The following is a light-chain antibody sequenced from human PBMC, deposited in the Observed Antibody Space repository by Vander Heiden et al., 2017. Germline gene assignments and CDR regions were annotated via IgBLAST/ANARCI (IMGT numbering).Light chain of an antibody. CDR3: QVWDSSSDHWV. J-gene: IGLJ3*02. V-gene: IGLV3-21*02. CDR2: DDN. CDR1: NFGSKS. Sequence: SYVLTQPPSVSVAPGQTARITCGGNNFGSKSVHWYQQRPGQAPVLVVYDDNDRPSGIPERFSGSNSGNTATLSISTVEAGDEADFYCQVWDSSSDHWVFGGGTKLTV.